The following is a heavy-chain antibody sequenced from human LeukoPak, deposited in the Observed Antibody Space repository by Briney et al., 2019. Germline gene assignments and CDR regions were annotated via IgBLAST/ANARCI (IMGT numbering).Heavy chain of an antibody. Sequence: ASVKVSCKASGYTFTSYYMHWVRQAPGQGLEWMGIINPSGGSTSYAQKFQGRVTMTRDTSTSTVYMELSSLRSEDTAVYYCARDGIAYCGGDCYSRWFDPWGQGTLSPSPQ. D-gene: IGHD2-21*02. V-gene: IGHV1-46*01. CDR1: GYTFTSYY. CDR3: ARDGIAYCGGDCYSRWFDP. J-gene: IGHJ5*01. CDR2: INPSGGST.